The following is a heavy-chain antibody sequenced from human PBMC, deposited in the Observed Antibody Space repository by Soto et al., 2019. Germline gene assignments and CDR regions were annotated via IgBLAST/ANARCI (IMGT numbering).Heavy chain of an antibody. Sequence: SETLSLTCAVSGYSVSDGYYLGWIRQPPGKGLEWIGSINRSEKTYYNPSLKSRLTISVDTSKNQISLTLSSVTAADTAIYYCARSGDDYGSYVDYWGQGTLITVSS. D-gene: IGHD4-17*01. CDR1: GYSVSDGYY. CDR2: INRSEKT. J-gene: IGHJ4*02. CDR3: ARSGDDYGSYVDY. V-gene: IGHV4-38-2*01.